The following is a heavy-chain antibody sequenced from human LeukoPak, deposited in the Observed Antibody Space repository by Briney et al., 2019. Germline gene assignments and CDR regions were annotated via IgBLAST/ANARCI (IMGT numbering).Heavy chain of an antibody. J-gene: IGHJ4*02. D-gene: IGHD3-22*01. Sequence: GRSLRLSCAASGFTFSSYGMHWVRQAPGKGLEWVAVISYDGSNKYYADSVKGRFTISRDNSKNTLYLQMNGLRAEDTAVYYCAKGVYDSSGSLPDYWGQGTLVTDSS. CDR3: AKGVYDSSGSLPDY. CDR1: GFTFSSYG. CDR2: ISYDGSNK. V-gene: IGHV3-30*18.